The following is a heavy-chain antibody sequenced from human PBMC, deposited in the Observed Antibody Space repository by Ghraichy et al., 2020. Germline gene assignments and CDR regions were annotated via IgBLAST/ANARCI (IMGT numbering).Heavy chain of an antibody. D-gene: IGHD2-21*02. CDR2: ISGSGGST. J-gene: IGHJ4*02. Sequence: GGSLRLSCAASGFTFSSYAMSWVRQAPGKGLEWVSAISGSGGSTYYADSVKGRFTISRDNSKNTLYLQMNSLRAEDTAVYYCAKVSQTHSYCGGDCPFDYWGQGTLVTVSS. V-gene: IGHV3-23*01. CDR3: AKVSQTHSYCGGDCPFDY. CDR1: GFTFSSYA.